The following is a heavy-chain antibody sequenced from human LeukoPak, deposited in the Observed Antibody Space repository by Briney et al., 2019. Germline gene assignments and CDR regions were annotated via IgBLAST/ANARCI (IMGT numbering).Heavy chain of an antibody. Sequence: ASVKVSCKASRYVFTAYYIHWVRLAPGQGPEWMGRINPSSGGTNYAQKFQGRVTMTRDTSINTVYMELSRLRSDDTAVYYCARGKGQQLVWRDAFAIWGQGTVVTVSS. V-gene: IGHV1-2*06. CDR3: ARGKGQQLVWRDAFAI. CDR1: RYVFTAYY. CDR2: INPSSGGT. D-gene: IGHD6-13*01. J-gene: IGHJ3*02.